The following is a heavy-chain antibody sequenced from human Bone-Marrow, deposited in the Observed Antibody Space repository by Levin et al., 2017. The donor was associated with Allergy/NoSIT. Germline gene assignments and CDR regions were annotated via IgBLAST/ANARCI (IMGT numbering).Heavy chain of an antibody. D-gene: IGHD3-10*01. CDR1: GGTFSSYT. Sequence: KISCKASGGTFSSYTISWVRQAPGQGLEWMGRIIPILGIANYAQKFQGRVTITADKSTSTAYMELSSLRSEDTAVYYCARGGSVTMVRGVILVYYYYGMDVWGQGTTVTVSS. CDR2: IIPILGIA. J-gene: IGHJ6*02. CDR3: ARGGSVTMVRGVILVYYYYGMDV. V-gene: IGHV1-69*02.